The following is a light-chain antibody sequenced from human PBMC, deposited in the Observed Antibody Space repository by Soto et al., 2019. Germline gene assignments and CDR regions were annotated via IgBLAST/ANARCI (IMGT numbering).Light chain of an antibody. J-gene: IGKJ5*01. CDR1: HSVSSN. Sequence: IVMTQSPSTLSVSTGERATLSCRASHSVSSNLAWYQQKPGQAPRLLIYGASTRATGIPARFSGSGSGTDFTLTISSLEPEDFAVYYCQQRSNWPPITFGQGTRLEIK. V-gene: IGKV3-15*01. CDR3: QQRSNWPPIT. CDR2: GAS.